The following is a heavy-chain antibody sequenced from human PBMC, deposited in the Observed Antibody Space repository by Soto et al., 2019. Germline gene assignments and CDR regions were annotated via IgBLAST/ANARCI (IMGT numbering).Heavy chain of an antibody. CDR2: IKQDGSEK. CDR3: ASRYSGTAPDY. CDR1: GFTFSSYL. J-gene: IGHJ4*02. Sequence: GGSLRRSWAASGFTFSSYLMSWVRQAPGKGLEWVANIKQDGSEKYYVDSVKGRFTISRDNAKNSLYLQMNSLRAEDTAVYYCASRYSGTAPDYWGQGTLVTVSS. D-gene: IGHD1-26*01. V-gene: IGHV3-7*01.